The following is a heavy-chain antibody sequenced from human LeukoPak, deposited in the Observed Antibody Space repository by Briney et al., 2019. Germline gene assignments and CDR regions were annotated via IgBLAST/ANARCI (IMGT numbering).Heavy chain of an antibody. CDR3: TRGGTIYDTILEDPFDI. CDR2: MNPNSGNT. CDR1: GYTFSSYD. D-gene: IGHD3-22*01. J-gene: IGHJ3*02. V-gene: IGHV1-8*01. Sequence: ASVKVSCKASGYTFSSYDINWVRQAPGQGLEWMGWMNPNSGNTGYAQALQGRVAMTRDTSISTAYMELSSLISDDTAVYYCTRGGTIYDTILEDPFDIWGQGTMVTVSS.